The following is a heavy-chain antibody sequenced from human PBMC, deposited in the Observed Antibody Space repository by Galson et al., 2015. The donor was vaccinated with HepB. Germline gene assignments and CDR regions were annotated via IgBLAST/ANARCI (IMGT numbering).Heavy chain of an antibody. V-gene: IGHV3-23*01. D-gene: IGHD2/OR15-2a*01. CDR3: AEYLAQKTFDAFDI. Sequence: SLRLSCAASGFNFGNYVMNWVRQAPGKGLEWVSVVRTSGGSTDYADSVKGRFIISRDNSKNTLYMKMNSLRVEDTANYYCAEYLAQKTFDAFDIWGQGTVVVVSS. CDR2: VRTSGGST. CDR1: GFNFGNYV. J-gene: IGHJ3*02.